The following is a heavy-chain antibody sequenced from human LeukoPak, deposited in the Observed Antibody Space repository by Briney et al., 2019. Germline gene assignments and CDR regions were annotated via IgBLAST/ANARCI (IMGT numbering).Heavy chain of an antibody. D-gene: IGHD6-6*01. CDR2: ISWNSGSI. CDR1: GFTFDDYA. V-gene: IGHV3-9*01. Sequence: PGGSLRLSCAASGFTFDDYAMHWVRQAPGKGLEWVSGISWNSGSIGYADSVKGRFTISRDNAKNSLYLQMNSLRAGDTAVYYCARGSFSSIAAYDAFDIWGQGTMVTVSS. J-gene: IGHJ3*02. CDR3: ARGSFSSIAAYDAFDI.